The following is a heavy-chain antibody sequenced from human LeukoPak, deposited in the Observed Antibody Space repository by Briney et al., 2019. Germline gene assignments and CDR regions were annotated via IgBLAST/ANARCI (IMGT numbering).Heavy chain of an antibody. CDR2: ISGSGHDI. CDR1: GFTFSDSY. V-gene: IGHV3-11*04. D-gene: IGHD6-6*01. J-gene: IGHJ5*01. CDR3: TRDPRHFDS. Sequence: GGSLRLSCAASGFTFSDSYMTWVRQAPGKGVEWVAYISGSGHDINYADSVKGRFTISRDNAKNSLYLQMSSLRVEDTAVYYCTRDPRHFDSCGQGTLVTVSS.